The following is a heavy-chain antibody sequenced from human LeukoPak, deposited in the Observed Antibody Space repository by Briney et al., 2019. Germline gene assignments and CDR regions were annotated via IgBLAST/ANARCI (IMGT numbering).Heavy chain of an antibody. J-gene: IGHJ5*02. V-gene: IGHV3-11*01. CDR1: GFTFNDYY. CDR2: INIGGTNT. CDR3: EKDGAGFDT. Sequence: GGSLRLSCAASGFTFNDYYMSWIRQAPGKGLEWLSYINIGGTNTHYADSVKGRFTISRDNAKKSLYLEMNNLRAEDTAVYYCEKDGAGFDTWGQGVLVTVSS.